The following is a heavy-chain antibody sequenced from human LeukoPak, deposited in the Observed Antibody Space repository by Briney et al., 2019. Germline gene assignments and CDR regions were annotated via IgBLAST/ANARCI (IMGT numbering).Heavy chain of an antibody. Sequence: ASVKVSCKASGYTFTNYYIHWVRQAPGQGLEWMGTINPSGGSASHAQKFQGRVTMTRDTSTSTVYMELSSLRSEDTAVYYCAKNRLAGAMYETDFGGQGPLVTVSS. J-gene: IGHJ4*02. D-gene: IGHD2-21*01. V-gene: IGHV1-46*01. CDR2: INPSGGSA. CDR1: GYTFTNYY. CDR3: AKNRLAGAMYETDF.